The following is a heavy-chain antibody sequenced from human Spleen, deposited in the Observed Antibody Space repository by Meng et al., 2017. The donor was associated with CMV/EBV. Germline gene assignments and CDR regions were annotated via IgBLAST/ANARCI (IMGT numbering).Heavy chain of an antibody. Sequence: SETLSLTCTVSGGSISSRSYSWGWIRQPPGKGLEWIGNIYYSGNTYYNPSLKSRVTISVDTSNNRLSLKLRSVTAADTAMYYCARFENIVVVPAAKWMGWFDPWGQGTLVTVSS. CDR2: IYYSGNT. V-gene: IGHV4-39*07. D-gene: IGHD2-2*01. CDR1: GGSISSRSYS. CDR3: ARFENIVVVPAAKWMGWFDP. J-gene: IGHJ5*02.